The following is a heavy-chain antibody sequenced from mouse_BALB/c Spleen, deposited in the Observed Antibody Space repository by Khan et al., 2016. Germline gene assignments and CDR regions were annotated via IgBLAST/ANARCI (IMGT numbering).Heavy chain of an antibody. Sequence: EVQLVESGGGLVQPKGSLKLSCAASGFTFNTYAMNWVRQAPGKGLEWVARIRSKSNNYATYYADSVKDRFTISRDDSQSMLYLQMNNLKTEDTAMDYCVRRDMGYGSFDYWGQGTTLTVSS. CDR2: IRSKSNNYAT. J-gene: IGHJ2*01. CDR1: GFTFNTYA. CDR3: VRRDMGYGSFDY. D-gene: IGHD1-1*02. V-gene: IGHV10-1*02.